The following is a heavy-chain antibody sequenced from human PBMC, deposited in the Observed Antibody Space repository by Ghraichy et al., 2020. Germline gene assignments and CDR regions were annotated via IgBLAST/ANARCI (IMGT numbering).Heavy chain of an antibody. J-gene: IGHJ4*02. CDR2: IYYSGST. CDR1: GGSVSSGSYY. Sequence: SETLPLTCTVSGGSVSSGSYYWSWIRQPPGKGLEWIGYIYYSGSTNYNPSLKSRVTISVDTSKNQFSLKLSSVTAADTAVYYCARDTRPFALDYWGQGTLVTVSS. CDR3: ARDTRPFALDY. V-gene: IGHV4-61*01.